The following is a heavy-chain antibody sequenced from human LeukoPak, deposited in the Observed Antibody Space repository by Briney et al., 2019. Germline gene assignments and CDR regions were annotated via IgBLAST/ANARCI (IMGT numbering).Heavy chain of an antibody. D-gene: IGHD3-9*01. CDR1: GDSISSYY. V-gene: IGHV4-59*08. J-gene: IGHJ4*02. CDR3: ARRRNYDILTGYYRAYYFDY. CDR2: IYYSGST. Sequence: SETLSLTCTVSGDSISSYYWSWIRQPPGKGLEWIGYIYYSGSTNYNPSLKSRVTISVDTSKNQFSLKLSSVTAADTAVYYCARRRNYDILTGYYRAYYFDYWGQGTLVTVSS.